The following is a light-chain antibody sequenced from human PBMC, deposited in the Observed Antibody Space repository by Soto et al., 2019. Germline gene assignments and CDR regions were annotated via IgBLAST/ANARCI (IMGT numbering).Light chain of an antibody. Sequence: EIVMTQSPATLSVSPGERATLSCRASQSVSSNLAWYQQKPGQAPRLLIYGASTRATGIPARFSGSGSGTEFTLTISSLQSEDFVVYYCQQYNNCPQTFGQGTKVEIK. CDR2: GAS. J-gene: IGKJ1*01. CDR1: QSVSSN. CDR3: QQYNNCPQT. V-gene: IGKV3-15*01.